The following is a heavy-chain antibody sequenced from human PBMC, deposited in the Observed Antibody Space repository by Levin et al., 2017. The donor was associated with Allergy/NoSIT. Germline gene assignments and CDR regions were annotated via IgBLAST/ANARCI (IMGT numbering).Heavy chain of an antibody. Sequence: GESLKISCAASGFTFSNAWMSWVRQAPGKGLEWVGRIKSKTDGGTTDYAAPVKGRFTISRDDSKNTLYLQMNSLKTEDTAVYYCTTDDYYYGMDVWGQGTTVTVSS. CDR2: IKSKTDGGTT. J-gene: IGHJ6*02. V-gene: IGHV3-15*01. CDR3: TTDDYYYGMDV. CDR1: GFTFSNAW.